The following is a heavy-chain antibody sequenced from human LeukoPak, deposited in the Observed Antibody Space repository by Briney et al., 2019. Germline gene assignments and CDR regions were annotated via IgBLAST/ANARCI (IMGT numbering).Heavy chain of an antibody. CDR2: IGYDGNNK. CDR3: APGRDYGFDY. J-gene: IGHJ4*02. D-gene: IGHD4-17*01. V-gene: IGHV3-30*02. Sequence: GGSLRLSCVASAFTFSSSAMDWVRQAPGKGLEWVSFIGYDGNNKYYADSVKGRFTISRDNSKNTLYLQMNSLRPEDTAVYYCAPGRDYGFDYWGQGTLVTVSS. CDR1: AFTFSSSA.